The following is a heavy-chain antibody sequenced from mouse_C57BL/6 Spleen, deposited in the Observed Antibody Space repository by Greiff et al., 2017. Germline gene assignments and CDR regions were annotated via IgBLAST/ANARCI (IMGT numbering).Heavy chain of an antibody. CDR1: GYAFTDYE. CDR2: IDPETGGT. CDR3: TRYLDY. Sequence: QVHVQQSGAELVRPGASVTLSCKASGYAFTDYEMNWVKQTPVHGLEWIGAIDPETGGTTYNQKFKGKAILTADKSSSTAYMELRSLTSEDSAVYYCTRYLDYWGQGTTLTVSS. V-gene: IGHV1-15*01. J-gene: IGHJ2*01.